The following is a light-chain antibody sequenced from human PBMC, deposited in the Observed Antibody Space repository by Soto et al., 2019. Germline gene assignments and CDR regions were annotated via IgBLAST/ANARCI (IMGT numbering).Light chain of an antibody. V-gene: IGKV3-20*01. CDR2: DAS. J-gene: IGKJ1*01. CDR3: HQYGYLGT. Sequence: EIALTQSPGTLSLSPGERATLSCRTSQTVSSSFSAWYQQPPGQAPRLLIYDASIRATDIPDRFTGSGSGTDFPITISLQEPEDFAVYYRHQYGYLGTFGQGTKVDTK. CDR1: QTVSSSF.